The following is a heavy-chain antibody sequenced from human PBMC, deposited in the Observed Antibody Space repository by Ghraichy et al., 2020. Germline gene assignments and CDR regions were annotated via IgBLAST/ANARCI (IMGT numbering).Heavy chain of an antibody. Sequence: GSLNISCAASGFMFSRHSMNWVRQAPGKGLEWVSSISNSGNFIYYADSVKGRFTISRDNAKNLLYLQMNSLRAEDSALYYCARGLNAGSYIIDYWGQGTLVTVSS. CDR2: ISNSGNFI. J-gene: IGHJ4*02. CDR3: ARGLNAGSYIIDY. D-gene: IGHD3-9*01. V-gene: IGHV3-21*01. CDR1: GFMFSRHS.